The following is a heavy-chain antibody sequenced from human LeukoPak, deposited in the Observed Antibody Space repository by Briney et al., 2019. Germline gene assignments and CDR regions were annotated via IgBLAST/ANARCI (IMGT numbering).Heavy chain of an antibody. CDR3: VVGATSGVDY. CDR1: GGTFSSYA. J-gene: IGHJ4*02. V-gene: IGHV1-69*05. Sequence: SVKVSCKASGGTFSSYAISWVRQAPGQGLEWIGGIIPIFGTANYAQKFQGRVTITTDESTSTAYMELSSLRSEDTAEYYCVVGATSGVDYWGQGTLVTVSS. CDR2: IIPIFGTA. D-gene: IGHD1-26*01.